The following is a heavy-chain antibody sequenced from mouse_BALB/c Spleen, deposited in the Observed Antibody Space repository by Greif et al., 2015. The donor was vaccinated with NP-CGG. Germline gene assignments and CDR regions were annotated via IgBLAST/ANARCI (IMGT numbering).Heavy chain of an antibody. J-gene: IGHJ2*01. D-gene: IGHD1-1*01. V-gene: IGHV1-7*01. CDR3: ARKGTTVVDYFDY. CDR1: GYTFTSYW. CDR2: INPSTGYT. Sequence: VQLQQSGAELAKPGASVKMSCKAPGYTFTSYWMHWVKQRPGQGLEWIGYINPSTGYTEYNQKFKDKATLTADKSSSTAYMQLSSLTSEDSAVYYCARKGTTVVDYFDYWGQGTTLTVSS.